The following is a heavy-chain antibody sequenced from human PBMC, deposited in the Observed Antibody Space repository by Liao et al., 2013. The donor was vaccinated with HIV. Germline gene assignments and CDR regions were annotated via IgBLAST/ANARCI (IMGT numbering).Heavy chain of an antibody. CDR3: ARGSNYYYHYYMDV. Sequence: QVQLQQWGAGLLKPSETLSLTCAVYGGSFSGHYWSWIRQPPGKGLEWIGEINHSASTNYNPSLKSRVTISVDTSKNQFSLKLSSVSAADTAVYYCARGSNYYYHYYMDVWGKGTTVTVSS. D-gene: IGHD4-11*01. J-gene: IGHJ6*03. V-gene: IGHV4-34*01. CDR1: GGSFSGHY. CDR2: INHSAST.